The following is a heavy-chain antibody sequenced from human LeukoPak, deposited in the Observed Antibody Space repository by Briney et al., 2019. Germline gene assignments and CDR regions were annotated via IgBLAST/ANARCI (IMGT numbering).Heavy chain of an antibody. CDR3: ARGTGTTAYFDY. J-gene: IGHJ4*02. Sequence: PGGSLRLSCAASGFTFGDYYMSWIRQAPGKGLEWVSYISSSSSYTKYADSVKGRFTISRDNAKNSLYLQVDSLRAEDTAVYYCARGTGTTAYFDYWGQGTLVTVSS. D-gene: IGHD1-1*01. V-gene: IGHV3-11*06. CDR1: GFTFGDYY. CDR2: ISSSSSYT.